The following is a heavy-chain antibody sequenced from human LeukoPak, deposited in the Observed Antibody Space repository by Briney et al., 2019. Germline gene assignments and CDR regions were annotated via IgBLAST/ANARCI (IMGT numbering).Heavy chain of an antibody. CDR2: IFYTGNT. J-gene: IGHJ4*02. CDR3: ARHAGAYTYFDY. CDR1: GGSISSYY. D-gene: IGHD4-11*01. Sequence: SETLSLTCTVSGGSISSYYWSWIRQPPGKGLEWIGYIFYTGNTDYNPSLKSRVTISLDTSKIQFSLKLSSVTAADTAVYYCARHAGAYTYFDYWGQGTLVTVSS. V-gene: IGHV4-59*08.